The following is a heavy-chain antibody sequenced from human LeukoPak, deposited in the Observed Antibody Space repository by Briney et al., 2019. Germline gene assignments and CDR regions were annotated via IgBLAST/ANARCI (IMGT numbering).Heavy chain of an antibody. V-gene: IGHV1-3*01. D-gene: IGHD1-26*01. CDR2: INAGNGNT. Sequence: GASVKVSCKASGYTFTSYAMHWVRQAPGQRLEWMGWINAGNGNTKYSQKFQGRVTMTRDTSISTAYMELSRLRSDDTAVYYCARAGIVGAAPHAFDIWGQGTMVTVSS. J-gene: IGHJ3*02. CDR1: GYTFTSYA. CDR3: ARAGIVGAAPHAFDI.